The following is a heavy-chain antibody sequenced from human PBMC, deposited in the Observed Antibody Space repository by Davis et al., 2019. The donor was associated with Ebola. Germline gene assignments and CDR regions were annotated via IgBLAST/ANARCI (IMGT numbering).Heavy chain of an antibody. D-gene: IGHD3-3*01. Sequence: GESLKISCVVSGFTFSSYGMHWVRQAPGKGLEWVAVISYDGSNKYYADSVKGRFTISRDNSKNTLYLQMNSLRAEDTAVYYCASPTSSSSYYDFWSGYYLGEGMDVWGQGTTVTVSS. CDR1: GFTFSSYG. CDR3: ASPTSSSSYYDFWSGYYLGEGMDV. J-gene: IGHJ6*02. CDR2: ISYDGSNK. V-gene: IGHV3-30*03.